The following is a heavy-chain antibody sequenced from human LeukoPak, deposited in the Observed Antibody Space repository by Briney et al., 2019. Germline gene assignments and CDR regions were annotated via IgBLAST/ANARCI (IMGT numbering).Heavy chain of an antibody. Sequence: GASVTVSCKASGYTFTSYGISWVRQAPGQGLEWMGWISAYNGNTNYAQKLQGRVTMTTDTSTSTAYMELRSLRSDDTAVYYCARGNLFTIVGATSLGDYWGQGTLVTVSS. CDR3: ARGNLFTIVGATSLGDY. J-gene: IGHJ4*02. CDR1: GYTFTSYG. D-gene: IGHD1-26*01. V-gene: IGHV1-18*01. CDR2: ISAYNGNT.